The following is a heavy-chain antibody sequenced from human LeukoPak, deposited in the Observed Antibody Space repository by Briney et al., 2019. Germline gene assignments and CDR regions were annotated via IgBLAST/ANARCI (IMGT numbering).Heavy chain of an antibody. CDR3: ARGRTSTMIVVVNTLLDY. CDR1: GFTFSSYS. D-gene: IGHD3-22*01. Sequence: GGSLRLSCAASGFTFSSYSMNWVRQAPGKGLGWVSSISSSSSYIYYADSVKGRFTISRDNAKNSLYLQMNSLRAEDTAVYYCARGRTSTMIVVVNTLLDYWGQGTLVTVSS. CDR2: ISSSSSYI. V-gene: IGHV3-21*01. J-gene: IGHJ4*02.